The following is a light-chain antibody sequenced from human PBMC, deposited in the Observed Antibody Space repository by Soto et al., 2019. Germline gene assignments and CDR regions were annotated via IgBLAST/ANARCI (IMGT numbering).Light chain of an antibody. CDR3: QQAKSFPIT. V-gene: IGKV1-33*01. CDR1: QDITLY. Sequence: DIQMTQSPSSLSASVGDRVTITCQASQDITLYLNWYQHKAGKAPNLLIHDVSTLETGVPARFSGRGSGTIFTLTIINLQPEDVATYYCQQAKSFPITFGQGTRLEI. CDR2: DVS. J-gene: IGKJ5*01.